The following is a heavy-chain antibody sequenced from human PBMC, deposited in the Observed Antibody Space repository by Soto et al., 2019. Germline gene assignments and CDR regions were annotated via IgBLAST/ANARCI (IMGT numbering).Heavy chain of an antibody. Sequence: SETLSLTCGVSGHSISSNYYWAWIRQPPGKGLEWIASIYHGGNTYYNSSLKSRVTISVDTSKNQFSLKLTSVTAAGTAVYYCARDVLVTSVTTVRDYFDYWGQGTLVTVSS. D-gene: IGHD4-17*01. CDR1: GHSISSNYY. CDR3: ARDVLVTSVTTVRDYFDY. CDR2: IYHGGNT. V-gene: IGHV4-38-2*02. J-gene: IGHJ4*02.